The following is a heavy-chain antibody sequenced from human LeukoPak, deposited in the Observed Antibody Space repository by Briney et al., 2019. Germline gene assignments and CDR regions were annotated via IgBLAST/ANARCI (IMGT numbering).Heavy chain of an antibody. D-gene: IGHD3-10*01. J-gene: IGHJ6*02. CDR1: GGSFSGYY. V-gene: IGHV4-34*01. CDR2: INHSGST. Sequence: PSETLSLTCAVYGGSFSGYYWSWIRQPPGKGLEWIGEINHSGSTNYNPSLKSRVTISVDTSKNQFSLKLSSVTAADTAVYYCARAMVRGVSYYYGMDVWGQGTTVTVSS. CDR3: ARAMVRGVSYYYGMDV.